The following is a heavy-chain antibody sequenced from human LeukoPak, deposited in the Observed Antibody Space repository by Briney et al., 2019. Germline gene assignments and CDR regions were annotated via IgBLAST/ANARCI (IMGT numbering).Heavy chain of an antibody. D-gene: IGHD3-3*01. J-gene: IGHJ3*02. CDR1: GGSISSGGYS. CDR3: ARGQYYDFWSGYYTKEVPGDAFDI. CDR2: IYHSGST. Sequence: PSETLSLTCAVSGGSISSGGYSWSWIRQPPGKGLEWIGYIYHSGSTYYNPSLKSRVTISVDTSKNQFSLKLSSVTAADTAVYYCARGQYYDFWSGYYTKEVPGDAFDIWGQGTMVTVSS. V-gene: IGHV4-30-2*01.